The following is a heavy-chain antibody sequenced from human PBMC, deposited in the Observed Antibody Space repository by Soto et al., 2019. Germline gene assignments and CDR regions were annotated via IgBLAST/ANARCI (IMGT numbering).Heavy chain of an antibody. Sequence: GGSLRLSCAASGFTFSSHAMSWVRQAPGKGLEWVSFISGSGENRYYADSVKGRFTISRDISKNTLYLQMNSLRAEDTAVYYCAKDGAIKPSWGQGTLVTVSS. CDR3: AKDGAIKPS. CDR1: GFTFSSHA. V-gene: IGHV3-23*01. CDR2: ISGSGENR. D-gene: IGHD3-16*01. J-gene: IGHJ4*02.